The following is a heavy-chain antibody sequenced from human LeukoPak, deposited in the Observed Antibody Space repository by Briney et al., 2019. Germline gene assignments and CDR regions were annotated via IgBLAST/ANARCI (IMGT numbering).Heavy chain of an antibody. Sequence: GGSLRLSCAASGFTFSSYVMHWVRQAPGKGLVWVANIKQDGSEKYYVDSVKGRFTISRDNAKNSLYLQMNSLRAEDTAVYYCARDRNWGYFDYWGQGTLVTVSS. D-gene: IGHD7-27*01. V-gene: IGHV3-7*01. CDR2: IKQDGSEK. CDR3: ARDRNWGYFDY. J-gene: IGHJ4*02. CDR1: GFTFSSYV.